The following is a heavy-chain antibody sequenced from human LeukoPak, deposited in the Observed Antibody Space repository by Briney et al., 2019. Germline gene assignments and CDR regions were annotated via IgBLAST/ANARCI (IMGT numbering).Heavy chain of an antibody. CDR3: ARAQKYSYGYLPFDY. CDR1: GFTFSSYS. V-gene: IGHV3-48*04. D-gene: IGHD5-18*01. Sequence: PGGSLRLSCAASGFTFSSYSMNWVRQAPGKGLEWVSYISSSSSTIYYADSVKGRFTISRDNAKNSLYLQMNSLRAEDTAVYYCARAQKYSYGYLPFDYWGQGTLVTVSS. CDR2: ISSSSSTI. J-gene: IGHJ4*02.